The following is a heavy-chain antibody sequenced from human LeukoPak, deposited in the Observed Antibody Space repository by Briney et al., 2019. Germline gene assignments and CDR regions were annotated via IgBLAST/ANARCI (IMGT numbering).Heavy chain of an antibody. V-gene: IGHV1-69*05. CDR3: AGAATYIPSNAFDI. D-gene: IGHD2-15*01. CDR1: GGTFSSYA. J-gene: IGHJ3*02. Sequence: GASVKVSCKASGGTFSSYAIRWVRQAPGQGLEWMGRIIPIFGTANYAQKFQGRVTITTDESTSTAYMELSSLRSEDTAVYYCAGAATYIPSNAFDIWGQGTMVTVSS. CDR2: IIPIFGTA.